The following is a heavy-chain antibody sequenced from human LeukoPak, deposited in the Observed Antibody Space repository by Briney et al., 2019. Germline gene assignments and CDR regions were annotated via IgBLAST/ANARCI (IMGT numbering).Heavy chain of an antibody. CDR3: ARDGVAVAGTRGHFEH. J-gene: IGHJ4*02. CDR2: ISSGGSYI. D-gene: IGHD6-19*01. V-gene: IGHV3-21*01. Sequence: AGGSLRLSCAVSGFIFNRYGMSWVRQPPGKGLEWVSSISSGGSYIYYADSVKGRFIISRDNAKKSVSLQMNSLSAGDTAVYYCARDGVAVAGTRGHFEHWGQGTLVTVPS. CDR1: GFIFNRYG.